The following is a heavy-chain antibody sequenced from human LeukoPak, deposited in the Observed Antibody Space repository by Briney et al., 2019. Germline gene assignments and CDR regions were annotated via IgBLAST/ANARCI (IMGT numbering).Heavy chain of an antibody. V-gene: IGHV3-21*01. CDR2: ISGRSSHV. J-gene: IGHJ4*02. CDR1: GFSFSDYD. Sequence: PGGSLRLSCSASGFSFSDYDMNWFRQAPGKGLEWISSISGRSSHVYYGDSVKGRFSISRDNAMNSVFRQMNGLGVDDTAVYYCGRAFPPLRTASAGDLWGQGTLVTVSS. CDR3: GRAFPPLRTASAGDL. D-gene: IGHD3-16*01.